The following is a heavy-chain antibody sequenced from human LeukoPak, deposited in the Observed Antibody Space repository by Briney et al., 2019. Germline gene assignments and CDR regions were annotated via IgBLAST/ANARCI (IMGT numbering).Heavy chain of an antibody. CDR1: GFTFSSYG. CDR3: ARDQGPIFGVVIRLNPFDY. Sequence: PGRSLRLSCAASGFTFSSYGMQWVRQAPGKGLEWVEVIWYDGSNKYYADSVKGRFTISRDNSKNTLYLQMNSLRAEDTAVYYCARDQGPIFGVVIRLNPFDYWGQGTLVTVSS. CDR2: IWYDGSNK. V-gene: IGHV3-33*01. D-gene: IGHD3-3*01. J-gene: IGHJ4*02.